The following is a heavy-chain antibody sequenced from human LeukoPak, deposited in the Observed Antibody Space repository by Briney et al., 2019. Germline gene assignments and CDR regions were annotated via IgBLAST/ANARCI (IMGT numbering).Heavy chain of an antibody. J-gene: IGHJ4*02. D-gene: IGHD6-19*01. V-gene: IGHV4-34*01. CDR2: INHSGST. Sequence: SETLSLTCAVYGGSFSGYYWSWIRQPPGKGLEWIGEINHSGSTNYNPSLKSRVTISVDQSKNQFSLKLSSVTAADTAVYYCARGQYSSGWYQYWGQGTLVTVSS. CDR1: GGSFSGYY. CDR3: ARGQYSSGWYQY.